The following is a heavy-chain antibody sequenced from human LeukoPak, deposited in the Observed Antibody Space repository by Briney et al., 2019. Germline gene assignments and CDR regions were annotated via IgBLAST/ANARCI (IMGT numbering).Heavy chain of an antibody. CDR3: ARIPSGRLAGHFDY. J-gene: IGHJ4*02. CDR2: INWNGGST. D-gene: IGHD3-16*01. CDR1: GFTFDDYG. Sequence: PGGSLRLSCAASGFTFDDYGMSWVRQAPGKGLEWVSGINWNGGSTGYADSVKGRFTISRDNAKKSLYLQMNSLRAEDTALYYCARIPSGRLAGHFDYWGQGTLVTVSS. V-gene: IGHV3-20*04.